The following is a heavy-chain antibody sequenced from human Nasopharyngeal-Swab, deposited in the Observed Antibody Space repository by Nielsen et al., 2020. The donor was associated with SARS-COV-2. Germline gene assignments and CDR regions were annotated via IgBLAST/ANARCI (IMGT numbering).Heavy chain of an antibody. CDR1: GFTFSNAW. Sequence: GESLKISCAASGFTFSNAWMSWVRQAPGKGLEWVGRIKSKTDGGTTDYAAPVKGRFTISRDDSKNTLYLQMNSLKTEDTAVYYCTTVLRFLEWLYYFYDWGQGTLVTVSS. CDR2: IKSKTDGGTT. CDR3: TTVLRFLEWLYYFYD. V-gene: IGHV3-15*01. J-gene: IGHJ4*02. D-gene: IGHD3-3*01.